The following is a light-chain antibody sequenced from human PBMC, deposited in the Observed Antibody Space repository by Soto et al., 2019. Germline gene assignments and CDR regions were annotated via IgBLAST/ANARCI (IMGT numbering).Light chain of an antibody. V-gene: IGLV2-8*01. CDR2: DDS. CDR1: STDVGGYNY. CDR3: SSYAGSNIVV. Sequence: QSALTQPPSASGSPGQSVTISCTGSSTDVGGYNYVSWYQQHPGKAPKLMIYDDSKRPSGVPDRFSGSKSGNTASLTVSGLQADDDADYYCSSYAGSNIVVFGGGTKLTVL. J-gene: IGLJ2*01.